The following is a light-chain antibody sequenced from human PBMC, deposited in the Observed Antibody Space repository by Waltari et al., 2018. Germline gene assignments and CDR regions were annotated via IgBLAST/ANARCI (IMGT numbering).Light chain of an antibody. J-gene: IGLJ2*01. CDR1: KLGDKY. CDR2: QDT. Sequence: SFELTQTPSVSVSPGQTASITCSGDKLGDKYAFWYQQKPGQSPVLVIYQDTKRPSGIPERFSGSNSGNTATLTISGTQAMDEADYYCQAWDSSTVYVVFGGGTKLTVL. V-gene: IGLV3-1*01. CDR3: QAWDSSTVYVV.